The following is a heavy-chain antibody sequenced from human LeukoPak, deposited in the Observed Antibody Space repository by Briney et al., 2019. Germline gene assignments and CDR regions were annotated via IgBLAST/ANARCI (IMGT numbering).Heavy chain of an antibody. CDR1: GYTFTSYG. D-gene: IGHD3-10*01. J-gene: IGHJ6*03. CDR2: ISAYNGNT. CDR3: ARAGSGSYYNVILPALYPYYYYYYMDV. V-gene: IGHV1-18*01. Sequence: ASVKVSCKASGYTFTSYGISWVRQAPGQGLEWMGWISAYNGNTNYAQKLQGRVTMTTDTSTSTAYMELRSLRSGDTAVYYCARAGSGSYYNVILPALYPYYYYYYMDVWGKGTTVTISS.